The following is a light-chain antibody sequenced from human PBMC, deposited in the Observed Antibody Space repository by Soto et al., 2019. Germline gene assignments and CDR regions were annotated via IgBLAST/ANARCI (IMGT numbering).Light chain of an antibody. V-gene: IGKV3-20*01. J-gene: IGKJ2*01. Sequence: EVVLTQSPGTLSLSPGERATLSCRASQNVTSSYLAWYQQKPGQAPKVLIYGASTRATGIPDRFSGSGSGTDFTLTISRLEPEDFAVYYCQQYSSSPRTFGQGTKLEIK. CDR3: QQYSSSPRT. CDR2: GAS. CDR1: QNVTSSY.